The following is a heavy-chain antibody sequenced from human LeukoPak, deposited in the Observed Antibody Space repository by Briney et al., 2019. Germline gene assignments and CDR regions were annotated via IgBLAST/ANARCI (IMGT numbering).Heavy chain of an antibody. J-gene: IGHJ4*02. CDR3: ARTAITMVRGVTLPFGY. V-gene: IGHV1-18*01. CDR1: GYTFTSYG. CDR2: ISAYNGNT. D-gene: IGHD3-10*01. Sequence: ASVKVSCKASGYTFTSYGISWVRQAPGQGLEWMGWISAYNGNTNYAQKLQGRVTMTTDTSTSTAYMELRSLRSDDTAVYYCARTAITMVRGVTLPFGYWGQGTLVTVSS.